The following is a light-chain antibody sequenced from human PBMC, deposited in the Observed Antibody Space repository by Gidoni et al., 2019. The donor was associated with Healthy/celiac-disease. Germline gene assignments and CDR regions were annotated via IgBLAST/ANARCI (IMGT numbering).Light chain of an antibody. CDR3: SSYTSSSTVV. Sequence: QSALTQPASVSESPGQSITISCTGTSRDVGGYNYVSWYQQHPGKAPKLMIYEVSNRPSGVSNRFSGSKSGNTASLTISGLQAEDEADYYCSSYTSSSTVVFGGGTKLTVL. V-gene: IGLV2-14*01. CDR2: EVS. J-gene: IGLJ2*01. CDR1: SRDVGGYNY.